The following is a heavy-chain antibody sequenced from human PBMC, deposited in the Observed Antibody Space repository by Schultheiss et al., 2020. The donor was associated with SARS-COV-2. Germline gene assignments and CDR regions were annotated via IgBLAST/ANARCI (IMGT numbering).Heavy chain of an antibody. Sequence: GGSLRLSCIASEFTLSAYAMRWVRQAPGKGPEWVSSISSSSSYIYYADSVKGRFTISRDNARNSLYLQMNSLRAEDTAVYYCAKGRYYGSGSPFDYWGQGTLVTVSS. CDR3: AKGRYYGSGSPFDY. CDR2: ISSSSSYI. CDR1: EFTLSAYA. D-gene: IGHD3-10*01. V-gene: IGHV3-21*01. J-gene: IGHJ4*02.